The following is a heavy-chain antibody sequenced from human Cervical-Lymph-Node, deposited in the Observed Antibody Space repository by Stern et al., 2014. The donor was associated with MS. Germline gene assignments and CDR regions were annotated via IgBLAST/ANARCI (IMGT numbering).Heavy chain of an antibody. V-gene: IGHV4-39*01. CDR3: ATHPDMGSYWAYYFDS. CDR2: IYSSGST. Sequence: QLVESGPGLVKPSETLSLTCTVSGGSIISSSYYWGWVRQPPGKGLEWIGSIYSSGSTYYNSSLRTRVTISVDTSKNQFSLKLNSVTAADTAVYYCATHPDMGSYWAYYFDSWGQGTLVTVSS. D-gene: IGHD1-26*01. J-gene: IGHJ4*02. CDR1: GGSIISSSYY.